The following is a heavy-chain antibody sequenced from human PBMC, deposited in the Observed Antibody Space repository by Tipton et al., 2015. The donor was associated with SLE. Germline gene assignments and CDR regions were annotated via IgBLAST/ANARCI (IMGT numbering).Heavy chain of an antibody. CDR3: AKGDTAMAALFDY. CDR2: ISGSGGST. CDR1: GFTFSSYA. V-gene: IGHV3-23*01. Sequence: SLRLSCAASGFTFSSYAMSWVRQAPGKGLEWVSAISGSGGSTYYADSVKGRFTISRDNSRNTLYLQMNSLRAEDTAVYYCAKGDTAMAALFDYWAREPWSPSPQ. J-gene: IGHJ4*02. D-gene: IGHD5-18*01.